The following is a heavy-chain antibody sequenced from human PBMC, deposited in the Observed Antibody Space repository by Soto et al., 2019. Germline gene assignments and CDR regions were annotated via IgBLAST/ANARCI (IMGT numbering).Heavy chain of an antibody. CDR3: ARSLLTSSWYAGS. CDR1: GYSISSGYY. D-gene: IGHD6-13*01. V-gene: IGHV4-38-2*01. J-gene: IGHJ5*02. Sequence: LPGTLSLTGFFSGYSISSGYYWGWSRQPPGKGLEWTGSIYHSGTTYYNPSLKSRVTISLDTSRNQFSLKLSSVTAADTAVYYCARSLLTSSWYAGSWGQGTLVTVSS. CDR2: IYHSGTT.